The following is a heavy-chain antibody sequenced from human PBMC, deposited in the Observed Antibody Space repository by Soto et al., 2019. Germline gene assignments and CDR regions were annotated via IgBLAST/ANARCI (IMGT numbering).Heavy chain of an antibody. J-gene: IGHJ4*02. CDR3: ARDKKTGVFDY. V-gene: IGHV4-34*01. CDR1: GGSFSGYY. D-gene: IGHD3-9*01. CDR2: INHSGST. Sequence: SVLMSDTCAVYGGSFSGYYWTWISQPPGTGLEWIGEINHSGSTNYNPSLKSRVTISVDTSKNQFSLKLTSVTAADTAVYYCARDKKTGVFDYRGQGTLVTVSS.